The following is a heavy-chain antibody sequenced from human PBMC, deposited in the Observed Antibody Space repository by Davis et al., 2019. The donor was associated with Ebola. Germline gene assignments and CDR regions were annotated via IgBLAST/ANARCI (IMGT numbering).Heavy chain of an antibody. CDR2: ISGSGGST. J-gene: IGHJ6*02. V-gene: IGHV3-23*01. CDR1: GFTFSSYA. D-gene: IGHD2-21*01. CDR3: AKGEGVLWWPYGMDV. Sequence: GESLKISCAASGFTFSSYAMSWVRQAPGKGLAWVSAISGSGGSTYYADSVKGRFTISRDNSKNTPYLQMNSLRAEDTAVYYCAKGEGVLWWPYGMDVWGQGTTVTVSS.